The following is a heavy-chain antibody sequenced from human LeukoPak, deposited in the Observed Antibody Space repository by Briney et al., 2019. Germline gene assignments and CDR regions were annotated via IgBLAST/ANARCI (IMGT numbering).Heavy chain of an antibody. J-gene: IGHJ5*02. Sequence: GGYLRLYCTASGFTFGDYAMSWVRQAPGKGLEWVGFIRSKAYGGTTEYAASVKGRFTISRDDSKSIAYLQMNSLKTEDTAVYYCTRAGWPRVDIVATSWGQGTLVTVSS. CDR3: TRAGWPRVDIVATS. CDR2: IRSKAYGGTT. CDR1: GFTFGDYA. V-gene: IGHV3-49*04. D-gene: IGHD5-12*01.